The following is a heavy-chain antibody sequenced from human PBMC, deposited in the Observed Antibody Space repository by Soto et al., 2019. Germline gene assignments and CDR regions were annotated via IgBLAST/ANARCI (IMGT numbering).Heavy chain of an antibody. CDR3: ARSHSATVTTFFDY. CDR1: GGTFSSYA. D-gene: IGHD4-17*01. V-gene: IGHV1-69*01. CDR2: IIPIFGTA. J-gene: IGHJ4*02. Sequence: QVQLVQSGAEVTKPGSSVKVSCKASGGTFSSYAISWVRQAPGQGLEWMGGIIPIFGTANYAQKFQGRVTITADESTSTAYMELSSLRSEDTAVYYCARSHSATVTTFFDYWGQGTLVTVSS.